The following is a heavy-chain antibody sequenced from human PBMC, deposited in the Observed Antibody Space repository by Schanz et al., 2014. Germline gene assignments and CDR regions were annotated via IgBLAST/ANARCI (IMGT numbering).Heavy chain of an antibody. V-gene: IGHV1-18*01. Sequence: QVQLVQSGAEVKKPGASVTVSCKASGYDFHIYAYSWVRQAPGQGPEWIGWISGYTGDTKYAQKFQHRVNMTTDRTTSTVYMELRSLRLDDTAVYFCARDNGRIPAANSFDYWGQGTRXTVSS. D-gene: IGHD1-26*01. CDR3: ARDNGRIPAANSFDY. CDR2: ISGYTGDT. CDR1: GYDFHIYA. J-gene: IGHJ4*02.